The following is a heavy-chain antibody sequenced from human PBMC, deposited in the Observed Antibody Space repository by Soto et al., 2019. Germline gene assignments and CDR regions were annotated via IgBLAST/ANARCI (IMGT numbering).Heavy chain of an antibody. CDR2: IYHSGST. V-gene: IGHV4-4*02. CDR1: GGSISSSNW. CDR3: ATWRRTLGYCSGGSCYPVRFDP. J-gene: IGHJ5*02. D-gene: IGHD2-15*01. Sequence: QVQLQESGPGLVKPSGTLSLTCAVSGGSISSSNWWSWVRQPPGKGLEWIGEIYHSGSTNYNPSLKSRVTISVDKSKNQFSLKLSSVTAADTAVYYCATWRRTLGYCSGGSCYPVRFDPWGQGTLVTVSS.